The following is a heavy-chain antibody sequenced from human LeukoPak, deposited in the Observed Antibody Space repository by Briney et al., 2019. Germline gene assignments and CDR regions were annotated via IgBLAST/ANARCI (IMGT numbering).Heavy chain of an antibody. CDR2: IIPIFGTA. D-gene: IGHD3-10*01. Sequence: VASVKVSCKASGGTFSSYAISWVRQAPGQGLEWMGGIIPIFGTANYAQKFQGRVTITTDESTSTACMELSSLRSEDTAVYYCARSSLRTYYYGSGSYYNCDYWGQGTLVTVSS. V-gene: IGHV1-69*05. CDR3: ARSSLRTYYYGSGSYYNCDY. J-gene: IGHJ4*02. CDR1: GGTFSSYA.